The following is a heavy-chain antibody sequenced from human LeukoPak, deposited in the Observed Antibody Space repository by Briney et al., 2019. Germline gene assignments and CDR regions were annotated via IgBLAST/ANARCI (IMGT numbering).Heavy chain of an antibody. V-gene: IGHV3-23*01. CDR3: AKSSPLYDFWSGYYHYFDY. D-gene: IGHD3-3*01. CDR1: GFTFSSYG. J-gene: IGHJ4*02. CDR2: ISGSGGST. Sequence: PGGTLRLSCAASGFTFSSYGMSWVRQAPGKGLEWVSAISGSGGSTYYADSVKGRFTISRDNSKNTLYLQMNSLRAEDTAVYYCAKSSPLYDFWSGYYHYFDYWGQGTLVTVSS.